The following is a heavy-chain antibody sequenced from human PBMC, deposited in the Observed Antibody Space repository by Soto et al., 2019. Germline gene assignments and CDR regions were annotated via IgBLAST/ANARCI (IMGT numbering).Heavy chain of an antibody. J-gene: IGHJ4*02. V-gene: IGHV4-39*01. Sequence: SETLSLTCTVSGGSISSSSYYWGWIRQPPGKGLEWIGSIYYSGSTYYNPSLKSRVTISVDTSKNQFSLKLSSVTAADTAVYYCARRPGYYYDSSGYYYGPSLGYFDYWGQGSLVIVSS. CDR2: IYYSGST. D-gene: IGHD3-22*01. CDR3: ARRPGYYYDSSGYYYGPSLGYFDY. CDR1: GGSISSSSYY.